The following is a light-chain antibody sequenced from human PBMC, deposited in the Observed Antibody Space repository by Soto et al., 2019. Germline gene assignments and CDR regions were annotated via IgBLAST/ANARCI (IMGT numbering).Light chain of an antibody. V-gene: IGKV1-5*01. CDR2: DAS. J-gene: IGKJ4*01. CDR3: QQYGYLVT. CDR1: QSISIW. Sequence: DIQMTQSPSTLSASVGDRVTITCRASQSISIWLTWYQQKPGQAPRLLIYDASNRATGIPARFSGSGSGTDFTLTISRLEPEDFAMYYCQQYGYLVTFGGGTKVDIK.